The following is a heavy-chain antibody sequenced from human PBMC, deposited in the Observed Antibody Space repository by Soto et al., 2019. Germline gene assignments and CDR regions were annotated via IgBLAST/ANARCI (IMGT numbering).Heavy chain of an antibody. D-gene: IGHD6-13*01. CDR2: IIPIFGTA. J-gene: IGHJ6*02. V-gene: IGHV1-69*12. CDR3: ARVRMDSSHSVYYGMDV. CDR1: GGTFSSYA. Sequence: QVQLVQSGAEVKKPGSSVKVSCKASGGTFSSYAISWVRQAPGQGLEWMGGIIPIFGTANYAQKFQGRVTIPADESTSKAYMELSSLRSEDTAVYYCARVRMDSSHSVYYGMDVWGQGTTVTVSS.